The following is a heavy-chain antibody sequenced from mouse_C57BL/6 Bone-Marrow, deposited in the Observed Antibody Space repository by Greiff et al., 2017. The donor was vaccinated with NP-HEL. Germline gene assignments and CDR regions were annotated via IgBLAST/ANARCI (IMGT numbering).Heavy chain of an antibody. V-gene: IGHV5-12*01. D-gene: IGHD2-3*01. CDR3: ARGMGDYWYFDV. CDR1: GFTFSDYY. J-gene: IGHJ1*03. Sequence: EVQVVESGGGLVQPGGSLKLSCTASGFTFSDYYMYWVRQTPEKRLEWVAYISNGGGSPYYPDTVKGRSTIPRDNATNTPYLQMSRLTSEDTAMYYCARGMGDYWYFDVWGTGTTVTVSS. CDR2: ISNGGGSP.